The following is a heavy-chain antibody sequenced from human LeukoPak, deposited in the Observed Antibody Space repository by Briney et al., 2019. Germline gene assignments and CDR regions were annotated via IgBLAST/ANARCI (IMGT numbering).Heavy chain of an antibody. CDR3: SGYDYGMDV. CDR1: VFTFSDSA. Sequence: GGSLRLSCEASVFTFSDSAIHWVRQAPGKGLEWVGRIRNRANNYATVYSASVEGRFSMSRDDSKNTAYMQMNSLKTEDTAIYYCSGYDYGMDVWGQGTTVTVSS. CDR2: IRNRANNYAT. V-gene: IGHV3-73*01. J-gene: IGHJ6*02.